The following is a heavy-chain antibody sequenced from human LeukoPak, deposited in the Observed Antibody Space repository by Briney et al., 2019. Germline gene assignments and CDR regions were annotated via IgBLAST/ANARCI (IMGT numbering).Heavy chain of an antibody. D-gene: IGHD6-6*01. Sequence: SETLSLTCTVSGGSISSSSSYWGWIRQPPGKGLEWIGRIYYSGSTYYNPSLKSRVTISVNTSKNQFSLKLSSVAAADTAVDYCARHLGPSSYEYSSSYWGQGTLVTVAS. J-gene: IGHJ4*02. CDR2: IYYSGST. CDR3: ARHLGPSSYEYSSSY. V-gene: IGHV4-39*01. CDR1: GGSISSSSSY.